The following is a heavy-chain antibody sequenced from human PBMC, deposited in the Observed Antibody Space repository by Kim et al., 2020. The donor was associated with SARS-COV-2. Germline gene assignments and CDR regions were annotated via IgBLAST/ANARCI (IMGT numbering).Heavy chain of an antibody. CDR2: IYYSGST. J-gene: IGHJ4*02. Sequence: SETLSLTCTVSGGSISSSSYYWGWIRQPPGKGLEWIGSIYYSGSTYYNPSLKSRVTISVDTSKNQFSLKLSSVTAADTAVYYCAREGDSSGPTLLVRYFDYWGQGTLVTVSS. V-gene: IGHV4-39*02. CDR1: GGSISSSSYY. CDR3: AREGDSSGPTLLVRYFDY. D-gene: IGHD3-22*01.